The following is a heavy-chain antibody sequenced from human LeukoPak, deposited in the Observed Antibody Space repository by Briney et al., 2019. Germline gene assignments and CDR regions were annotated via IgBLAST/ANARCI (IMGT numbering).Heavy chain of an antibody. Sequence: GGSLRLSCAASGFTFSSRSMSWVRQAPGKGLEWVSYISSSGSTIYYADSVKGRFTISRDNAKTSLYLQLDSLIAEDTAVYYCARGVPVAIYYYDYWGQGALVTVSS. J-gene: IGHJ4*02. D-gene: IGHD2-2*01. CDR1: GFTFSSRS. CDR3: ARGVPVAIYYYDY. V-gene: IGHV3-48*01. CDR2: ISSSGSTI.